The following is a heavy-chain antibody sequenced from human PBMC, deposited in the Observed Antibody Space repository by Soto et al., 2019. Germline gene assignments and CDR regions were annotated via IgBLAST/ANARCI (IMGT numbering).Heavy chain of an antibody. Sequence: KLGGSLRPSCVASGFTLSDHSRNWVRLAPGKGPEWVTAISDIGTYIDYADTVKGGFTISRDNAKNSLYLQMDSLGAEDTALYYCARDLVEGALNGFDVWCQGTMVTVSS. D-gene: IGHD3-16*01. J-gene: IGHJ3*01. CDR2: ISDIGTYI. V-gene: IGHV3-21*01. CDR3: ARDLVEGALNGFDV. CDR1: GFTLSDHS.